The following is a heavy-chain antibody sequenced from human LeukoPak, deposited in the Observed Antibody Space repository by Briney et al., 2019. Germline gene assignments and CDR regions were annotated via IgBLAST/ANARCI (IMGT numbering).Heavy chain of an antibody. CDR1: GGSFSGYY. Sequence: SETLSLTCAVYGGSFSGYYWSWIRQPPGKGLEWIGEINHSGSTNYNPSLKSRVTISVDTSKNQFSLKLSSVTAADTAVYYCARIRLHYGILTGYYRGYYYYGMDVWGQGTTVTVSS. CDR3: ARIRLHYGILTGYYRGYYYYGMDV. D-gene: IGHD3-9*01. J-gene: IGHJ6*02. V-gene: IGHV4-34*01. CDR2: INHSGST.